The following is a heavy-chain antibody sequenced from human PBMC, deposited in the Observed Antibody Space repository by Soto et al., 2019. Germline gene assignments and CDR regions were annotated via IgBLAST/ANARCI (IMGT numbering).Heavy chain of an antibody. CDR2: IYSNGDT. V-gene: IGHV3-53*02. CDR3: VRKADSSPVPEADGV. CDR1: GFSVGSNY. Sequence: EVQLVETGGGLIQPGGSLRLSCAASGFSVGSNYMTWVRQSPGKGLEWVSLIYSNGDTDYADSVKGRYSISRDNFTNTLYLQRNNLRAEDTAVYHCVRKADSSPVPEADGVWGRGTLVTVSS. J-gene: IGHJ4*02. D-gene: IGHD2-8*01.